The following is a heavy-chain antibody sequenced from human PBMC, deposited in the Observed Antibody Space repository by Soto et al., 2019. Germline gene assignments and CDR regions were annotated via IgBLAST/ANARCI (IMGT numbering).Heavy chain of an antibody. CDR1: GGSISSYY. Sequence: SETLSLTCTVSGGSISSYYWSWIRQPPGKGLEWIGYIYYSGSTNYNPSLKSRVTISVDTSKNQFSLKLSSVTAADTAVYYCARSGGLREYSGYDYGWYGTPTEFDYWGQGTLVTVSS. CDR2: IYYSGST. J-gene: IGHJ4*02. CDR3: ARSGGLREYSGYDYGWYGTPTEFDY. V-gene: IGHV4-59*08. D-gene: IGHD5-12*01.